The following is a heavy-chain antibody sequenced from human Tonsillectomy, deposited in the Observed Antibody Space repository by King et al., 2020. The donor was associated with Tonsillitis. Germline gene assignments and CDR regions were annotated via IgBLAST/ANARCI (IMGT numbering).Heavy chain of an antibody. J-gene: IGHJ6*02. CDR3: ARAFGAADTAMVNYYGMDV. CDR1: GGSISSGGYY. CDR2: IYYSAST. D-gene: IGHD5-18*01. V-gene: IGHV4-31*03. Sequence: QLQESGPGLVKPSQTLSLTCTVSGGSISSGGYYWSWIRQHPGKGLEWIGYIYYSASTYYNPSLRSRLTISVDTSKHQFSPKLRSVTTADTAVYYCARAFGAADTAMVNYYGMDVWGQGTTVTVSS.